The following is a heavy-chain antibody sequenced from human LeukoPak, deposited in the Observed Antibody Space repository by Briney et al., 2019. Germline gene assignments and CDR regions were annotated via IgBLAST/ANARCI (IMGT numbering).Heavy chain of an antibody. D-gene: IGHD1-26*01. CDR1: GSTVTDLS. J-gene: IGHJ4*02. CDR3: ASQQDGSFAFDD. Sequence: ASVKVSCKVSGSTVTDLSIHWVRQTPGKGLQWMGSFDLEDGETFYEENFEGRVTMTEDSSTDTAYMELSSLRTDDTAMYYCASQQDGSFAFDDWGQGTLVTVSS. V-gene: IGHV1-24*01. CDR2: FDLEDGET.